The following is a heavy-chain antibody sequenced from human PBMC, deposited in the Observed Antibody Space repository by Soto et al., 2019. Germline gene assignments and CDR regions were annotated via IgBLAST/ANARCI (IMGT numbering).Heavy chain of an antibody. J-gene: IGHJ4*02. CDR3: ARQGSGLFHLDY. Sequence: ASVKVSCKASGYTFNGYYMYWVRQAPGQGLEWVGWINPNSGGTNDAQKFQGRVTLTSDTSTSTAFMELSRLRYDDTAVYYCARQGSGLFHLDYWGQGTLVTVSS. D-gene: IGHD6-19*01. CDR2: INPNSGGT. CDR1: GYTFNGYY. V-gene: IGHV1-2*02.